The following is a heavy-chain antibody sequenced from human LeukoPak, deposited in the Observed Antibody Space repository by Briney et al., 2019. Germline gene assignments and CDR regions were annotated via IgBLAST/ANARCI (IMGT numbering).Heavy chain of an antibody. Sequence: PGGSLRLSCAASGFTFSSYAMSWVRQAPGKGLEWVSAISGSGSSTYYADSVKGRFTISRDNSKNTLYLQMNSLRAEDTAVYYCARRDGYNGNYYFDSWGQGTLVTVSS. J-gene: IGHJ4*02. CDR3: ARRDGYNGNYYFDS. CDR2: ISGSGSST. CDR1: GFTFSSYA. V-gene: IGHV3-23*01. D-gene: IGHD5-24*01.